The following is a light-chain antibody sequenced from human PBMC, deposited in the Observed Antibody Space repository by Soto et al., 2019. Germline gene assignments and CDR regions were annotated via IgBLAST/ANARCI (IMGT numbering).Light chain of an antibody. CDR3: ISYTTTGTLWV. Sequence: QSVLTQPASVSGSPGQSITISCTGTSSDVGAYNFVSWYQQHPGKAPKLMISTVNSRPSGVSNRFSGSKSGNTASLTISGLQAEDEADYYCISYTTTGTLWVFGGGTK. J-gene: IGLJ3*02. CDR2: TVN. V-gene: IGLV2-14*01. CDR1: SSDVGAYNF.